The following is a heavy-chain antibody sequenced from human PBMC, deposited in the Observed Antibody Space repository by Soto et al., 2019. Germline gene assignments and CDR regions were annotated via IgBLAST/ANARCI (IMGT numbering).Heavy chain of an antibody. Sequence: GGSLRLSCAASGFTFSDHYMDWVRQAPGKGLEWVGRTRNKANSYTTEYAASVKGRFTISRDDSKNSLYLQMNSLKTEDTAVYYCAVYRASRAYWGQGTLVTVSS. CDR3: AVYRASRAY. CDR2: TRNKANSYTT. J-gene: IGHJ4*02. D-gene: IGHD6-13*01. CDR1: GFTFSDHY. V-gene: IGHV3-72*01.